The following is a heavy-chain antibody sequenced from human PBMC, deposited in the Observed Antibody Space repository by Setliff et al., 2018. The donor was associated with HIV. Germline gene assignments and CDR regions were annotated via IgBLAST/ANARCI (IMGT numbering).Heavy chain of an antibody. CDR2: IKEDGGEK. CDR3: ARDWSRYCSSTNCPPRGWFDP. CDR1: GFTFSSYW. J-gene: IGHJ5*02. D-gene: IGHD2-2*01. V-gene: IGHV3-7*01. Sequence: QTGGSLRLSCAASGFTFSSYWMSWVRQAPGKGLEWVANIKEDGGEKYYVDSVKGRFTISRDNAKNSLYLQMNSLRAEDTAVYYCARDWSRYCSSTNCPPRGWFDPWGQGTLVTVSS.